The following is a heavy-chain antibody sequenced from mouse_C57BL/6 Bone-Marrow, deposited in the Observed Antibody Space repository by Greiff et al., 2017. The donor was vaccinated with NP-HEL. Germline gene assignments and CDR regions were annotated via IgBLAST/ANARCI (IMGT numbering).Heavy chain of an antibody. Sequence: QVQLQQSGAELVRPGASVTLSCKASGYTFTDYEMHWVKQTPVHGLEWIGAIDPETGGTAYNQKFKGKAILTADKSSSTAYMELRSLTSEDSAVYYWTEPAYYSKGGYFDVWGTGTTVTVSS. D-gene: IGHD2-5*01. CDR3: TEPAYYSKGGYFDV. CDR2: IDPETGGT. J-gene: IGHJ1*03. CDR1: GYTFTDYE. V-gene: IGHV1-15*01.